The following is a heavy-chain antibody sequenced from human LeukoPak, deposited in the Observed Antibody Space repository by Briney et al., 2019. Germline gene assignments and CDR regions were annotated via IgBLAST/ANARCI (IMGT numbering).Heavy chain of an antibody. D-gene: IGHD3-22*01. CDR1: GGSFSGYF. J-gene: IGHJ1*01. Sequence: PSETLSLTCAVYGGSFSGYFWSWIRQPPGKGLEWIGEINHSGSTNYNPSLKSRVTISVDTSKNQFSLKLSSVTAADTAVYYCARVLAYYYDSSGYYYRSRFSGFHFQHWGQGTLVTVSS. CDR3: ARVLAYYYDSSGYYYRSRFSGFHFQH. V-gene: IGHV4-34*01. CDR2: INHSGST.